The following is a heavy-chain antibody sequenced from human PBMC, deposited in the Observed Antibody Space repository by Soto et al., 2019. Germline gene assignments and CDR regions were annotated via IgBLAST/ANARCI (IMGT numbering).Heavy chain of an antibody. D-gene: IGHD6-19*01. J-gene: IGHJ4*02. V-gene: IGHV3-30-3*01. CDR1: GFTFSTYT. CDR3: AREWRISVAAPGY. Sequence: QVELVESGGGVVQPGRSLRLSCAASGFTFSTYTMHWVRQAPGKGLEWVAALSNNEINADYADSVKGPFTISRDNSNNSLFLEMNRLRPEYTAVYYCAREWRISVAAPGYWGQGTLVTVSS. CDR2: LSNNEINA.